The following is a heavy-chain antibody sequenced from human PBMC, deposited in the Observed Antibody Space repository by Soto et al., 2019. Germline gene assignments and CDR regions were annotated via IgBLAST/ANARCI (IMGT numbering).Heavy chain of an antibody. CDR1: GFTFSTYN. Sequence: EVQLVESGGGLVKPGGSLRVSCAASGFTFSTYNMNWVRQAPGKGLEWVSSISSTSSFIYYADSVKGRFTISRDNAKNSLSLHMNSLRAEATAVYYCARALRYCSGGICYPPPYYFDYWGQGTLVTVSS. J-gene: IGHJ4*02. V-gene: IGHV3-21*01. CDR3: ARALRYCSGGICYPPPYYFDY. CDR2: ISSTSSFI. D-gene: IGHD2-15*01.